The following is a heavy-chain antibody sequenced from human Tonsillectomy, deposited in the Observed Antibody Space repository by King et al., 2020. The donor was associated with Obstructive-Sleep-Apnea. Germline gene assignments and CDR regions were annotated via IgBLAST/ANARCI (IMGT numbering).Heavy chain of an antibody. V-gene: IGHV3-23*04. CDR1: GFTFSRCS. D-gene: IGHD6-13*01. J-gene: IGHJ4*02. CDR2: LTASGIIT. Sequence: QLVQSGGDLVQPGGSLRLSCAASGFTFSRCSMGWVRQAPGKGLEWVSGLTASGIITYYAASVKGRFTISRANSKNTLYLQLNSLRADDTAVYYCAKDLRGPEAGTWYFDYWGQGTLVTVSS. CDR3: AKDLRGPEAGTWYFDY.